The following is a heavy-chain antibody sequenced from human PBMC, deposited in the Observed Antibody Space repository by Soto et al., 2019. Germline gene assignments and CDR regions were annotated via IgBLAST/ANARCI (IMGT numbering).Heavy chain of an antibody. CDR2: IIPIFGTA. CDR3: ARDLVAVTTAGVYYYYGMDL. V-gene: IGHV1-69*13. J-gene: IGHJ6*02. D-gene: IGHD4-4*01. Sequence: SVKVCCNGSGDTFSGYASGLVRQAPGQGLEWMGGIIPIFGTANYAQKFQGRVTITADESTSTAYMELSSLRSEDTAVYYCARDLVAVTTAGVYYYYGMDLWGQGTTVTVSS. CDR1: GDTFSGYA.